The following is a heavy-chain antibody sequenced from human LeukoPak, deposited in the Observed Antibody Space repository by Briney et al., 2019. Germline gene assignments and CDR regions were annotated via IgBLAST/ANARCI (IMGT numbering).Heavy chain of an antibody. CDR1: GFTFSSYA. CDR3: ARTPYYDFWSGYSAYFDY. J-gene: IGHJ4*02. D-gene: IGHD3-3*01. Sequence: GGSLRLSCAASGFTFSSYAMHWVRQAPGKGLEWVAVISYDGSNKYYADSVKGRFTISRDNSKNTLYLQMNSLRAEDTAVYYCARTPYYDFWSGYSAYFDYWGQGTLVTASS. CDR2: ISYDGSNK. V-gene: IGHV3-30*04.